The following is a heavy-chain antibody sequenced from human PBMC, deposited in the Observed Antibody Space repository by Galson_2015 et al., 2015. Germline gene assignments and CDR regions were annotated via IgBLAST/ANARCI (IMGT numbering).Heavy chain of an antibody. CDR3: ASSGLLWFGELDGDAFDI. CDR1: GFTFSSYS. J-gene: IGHJ3*02. CDR2: ISSSSSYI. V-gene: IGHV3-21*01. Sequence: SLRLSCAASGFTFSSYSMNWVRQAPGKGLEWVSSISSSSSYIYYADSVKGRFTISRDNAKNSLYLQMNSLRAEDTAVYYCASSGLLWFGELDGDAFDIWGQGTMVTVSS. D-gene: IGHD3-10*01.